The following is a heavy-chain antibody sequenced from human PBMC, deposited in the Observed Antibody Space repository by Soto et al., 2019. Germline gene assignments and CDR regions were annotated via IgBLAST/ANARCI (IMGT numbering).Heavy chain of an antibody. CDR1: GGTFSSYA. Sequence: QVQLVQSGAEVKKPGSSVKVSCKASGGTFSSYAISWVRQAPGQGLEWMGGIIPIFGTANYAQKFQGRVTITADKSTSTAYMELSSLRSEDTAVYYCARGGPGASIAAAAQAYYYWGQGILVTVSS. D-gene: IGHD6-13*01. CDR3: ARGGPGASIAAAAQAYYY. J-gene: IGHJ4*02. CDR2: IIPIFGTA. V-gene: IGHV1-69*06.